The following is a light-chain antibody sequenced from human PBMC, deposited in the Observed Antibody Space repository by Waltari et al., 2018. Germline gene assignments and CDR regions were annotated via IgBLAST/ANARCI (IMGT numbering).Light chain of an antibody. CDR2: AFN. CDR3: YSYAGSYTLYV. V-gene: IGLV2-11*01. CDR1: SSEFGGYNA. J-gene: IGLJ1*01. Sequence: QSALNQPRSVSGSPGQSVPTSCTGTSSEFGGYNAVACYQQYPGKAPKLLIYAFNPRPSGVPDRFSGSKSGNTASLTISVLQAEDEADYYCYSYAGSYTLYVFGTGTEVTVL.